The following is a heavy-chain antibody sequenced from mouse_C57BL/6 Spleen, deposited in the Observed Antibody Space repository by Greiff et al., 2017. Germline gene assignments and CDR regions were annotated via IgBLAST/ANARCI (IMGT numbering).Heavy chain of an antibody. CDR1: GYAFTNYL. Sequence: QVQLQQSGAELVRPGTSVKVSCKASGYAFTNYLIEWVKQRPGQGLEWIGVINPGSGGTNYNEKFKGKATLTADKSSSTAYMQLSSLTSEDSAVYFCARGKELLWPMDYWGQGTSVTVSS. D-gene: IGHD2-1*01. CDR3: ARGKELLWPMDY. J-gene: IGHJ4*01. CDR2: INPGSGGT. V-gene: IGHV1-54*01.